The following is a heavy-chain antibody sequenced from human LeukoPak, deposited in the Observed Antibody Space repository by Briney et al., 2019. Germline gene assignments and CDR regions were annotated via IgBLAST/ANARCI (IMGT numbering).Heavy chain of an antibody. CDR2: SSSSGSTI. J-gene: IGHJ4*02. Sequence: PGGSLRLSCAASGFTFSDYYMSWIRQAPGKGLEWVSYSSSSGSTIYYADSVKGRFTISRDNAKNSLYLQMNSLRAEDTALYYCARGDMTTVTYFDHWGQGTLVTVSS. D-gene: IGHD4-17*01. V-gene: IGHV3-11*01. CDR1: GFTFSDYY. CDR3: ARGDMTTVTYFDH.